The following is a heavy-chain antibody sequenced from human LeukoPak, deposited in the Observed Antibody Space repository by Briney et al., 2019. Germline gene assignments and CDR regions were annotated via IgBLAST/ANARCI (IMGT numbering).Heavy chain of an antibody. Sequence: PGGSLRLSCAASGFTFSSYGMTWVRQAPGKGLEWVSAITGSGDNTYYADAVKGLFSISRDNSKNTLYLQMNSLRAEDTAVYSCAKSGTRSSGSCIAYWGQGPLVTVSS. V-gene: IGHV3-23*01. CDR3: AKSGTRSSGSCIAY. CDR2: ITGSGDNT. D-gene: IGHD2-15*01. J-gene: IGHJ4*02. CDR1: GFTFSSYG.